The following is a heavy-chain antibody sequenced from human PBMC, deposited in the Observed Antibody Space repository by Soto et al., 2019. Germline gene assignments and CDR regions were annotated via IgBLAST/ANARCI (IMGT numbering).Heavy chain of an antibody. J-gene: IGHJ4*02. D-gene: IGHD3-9*01. Sequence: AAVKVSCKASGYTFTSYAMHWVRQAPGQRLEWMGWINAGNGNTKYSQKFQGRVTITRDTSASTACMELSSLRSEDTAVYYCARNLMDYDILTGYYMGYYFDYWGQGTLVTVSS. V-gene: IGHV1-3*01. CDR3: ARNLMDYDILTGYYMGYYFDY. CDR2: INAGNGNT. CDR1: GYTFTSYA.